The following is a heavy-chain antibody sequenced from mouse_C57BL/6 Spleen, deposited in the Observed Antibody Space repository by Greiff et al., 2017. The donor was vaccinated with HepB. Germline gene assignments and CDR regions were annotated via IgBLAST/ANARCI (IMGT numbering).Heavy chain of an antibody. V-gene: IGHV10-1*01. D-gene: IGHD2-1*01. CDR3: VRHSGGNGRYYFDY. Sequence: EVKLMESGGGLVQPKGSLKLSCAASGFSFNTYAMNWVRQAPGKGLEWVARIRSKSNNYATYYADSVKDRFTISRDDSESMLYLQMNNLKTEDTAMYYCVRHSGGNGRYYFDYWGQGTTLTVAS. CDR2: IRSKSNNYAT. J-gene: IGHJ2*01. CDR1: GFSFNTYA.